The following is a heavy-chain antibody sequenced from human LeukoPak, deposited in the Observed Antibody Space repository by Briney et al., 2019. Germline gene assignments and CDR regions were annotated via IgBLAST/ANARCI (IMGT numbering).Heavy chain of an antibody. CDR1: GGSISSGGYY. CDR2: IYYSGST. D-gene: IGHD4-17*01. J-gene: IGHJ4*02. CDR3: ARWDYGDSNY. Sequence: PSQTLSLTCTVSGGSISSGGYYWSWIRQHPGKGLEWIGYIYYSGSTYHNPSLKSRVTISVDTSKNQFSLKLSSVTAADTAVYYCARWDYGDSNYWGQGTLVTVSS. V-gene: IGHV4-31*03.